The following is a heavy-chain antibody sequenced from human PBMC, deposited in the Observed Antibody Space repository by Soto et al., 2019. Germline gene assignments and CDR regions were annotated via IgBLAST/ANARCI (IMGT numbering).Heavy chain of an antibody. V-gene: IGHV3-23*01. CDR1: GFTFSNYA. J-gene: IGHJ4*02. CDR2: ISSSVGTT. D-gene: IGHD1-26*01. Sequence: EVQLLESGGGLVQPGGSLRLSCAASGFTFSNYAMSWVRQAPGKGLEWVSGISSSVGTTYYADSVKGRFTISRDNSKNTVSLNLNNLRAEDTAVYYCANLDGSQMPNNFDYWGQGTLVTVSS. CDR3: ANLDGSQMPNNFDY.